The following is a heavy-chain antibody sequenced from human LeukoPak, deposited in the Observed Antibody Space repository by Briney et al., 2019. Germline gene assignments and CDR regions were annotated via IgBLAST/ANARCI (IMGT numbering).Heavy chain of an antibody. CDR3: AKKRSSGYYDSSGYAIDAFDI. Sequence: GESLKISCKGVGYRLANSWIGWVRQVPGKGLEWMGTIYPDDSDIRYSPSFQGQVTISGDKSFSTAYLQWTSLKASDTAMYYCAKKRSSGYYDSSGYAIDAFDIWGQGTMVTVSS. D-gene: IGHD3-22*01. V-gene: IGHV5-51*01. CDR1: GYRLANSW. J-gene: IGHJ3*02. CDR2: IYPDDSDI.